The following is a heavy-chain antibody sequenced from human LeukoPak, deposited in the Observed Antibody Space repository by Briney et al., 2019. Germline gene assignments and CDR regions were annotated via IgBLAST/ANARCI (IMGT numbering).Heavy chain of an antibody. Sequence: GASVKVSCKASGYTFTSYGISWVRQAPGQGLEWMGGIIPIFGTVNYAQKFQGRVTITADESTSTAYMGLSSLRSEDTAVYYCARMNYPYNWNDGEPDFDYWGQGTLVTVSS. CDR2: IIPIFGTV. D-gene: IGHD1-1*01. J-gene: IGHJ4*02. V-gene: IGHV1-69*13. CDR3: ARMNYPYNWNDGEPDFDY. CDR1: GYTFTSYG.